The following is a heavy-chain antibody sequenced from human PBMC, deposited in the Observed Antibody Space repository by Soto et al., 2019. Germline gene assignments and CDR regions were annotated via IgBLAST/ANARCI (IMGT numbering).Heavy chain of an antibody. J-gene: IGHJ3*02. V-gene: IGHV3-74*01. CDR3: ARVSSIVLLLAATLAFDI. CDR2: INSDGSST. Sequence: PGGSLRLSCAASGFTFSSYWMHWVRHAPGKGLVWVSRINSDGSSTSYADSVKDRFTTSRDHAKNTLYRQMNSLRAEGTAVNYCARVSSIVLLLAATLAFDIWGQGTMVTVSS. CDR1: GFTFSSYW. D-gene: IGHD2-15*01.